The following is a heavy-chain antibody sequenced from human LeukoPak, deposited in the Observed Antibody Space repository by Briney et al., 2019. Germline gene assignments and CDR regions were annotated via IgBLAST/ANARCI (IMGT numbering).Heavy chain of an antibody. CDR3: ARQGPRNIPGSSFDY. J-gene: IGHJ4*02. CDR1: GYSFTSYW. D-gene: IGHD2-21*01. CDR2: IYPGDSDT. V-gene: IGHV5-51*01. Sequence: GESLKIYCKGSGYSFTSYWIGWVRQMPGKGLEWKGIIYPGDSDTRYSPSFQGQVTISADKSISTAYLQWSSLKASDTAMYYCARQGPRNIPGSSFDYWGQGTLVTVSS.